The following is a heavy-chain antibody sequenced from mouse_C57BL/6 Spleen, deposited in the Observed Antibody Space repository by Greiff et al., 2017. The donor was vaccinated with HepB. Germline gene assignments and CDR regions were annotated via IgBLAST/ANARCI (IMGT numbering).Heavy chain of an antibody. Sequence: EVKLMESGPSLVRPSQTLSLTCTVTGFSINSDCYWIWIRQFPGNKLEYIGYTFYSGITYYNPSLESRTYITRDTSKNQFSLKLTSVTTEDTATYYCARANYYGSSYDYAMDYWGQGTSVTVSS. V-gene: IGHV3-3*01. CDR2: TFYSGIT. CDR1: GFSINSDCY. D-gene: IGHD1-1*01. CDR3: ARANYYGSSYDYAMDY. J-gene: IGHJ4*01.